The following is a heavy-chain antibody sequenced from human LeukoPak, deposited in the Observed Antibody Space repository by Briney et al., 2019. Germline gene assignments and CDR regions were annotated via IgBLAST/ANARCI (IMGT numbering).Heavy chain of an antibody. D-gene: IGHD3-9*01. CDR3: ARGGRGYDILTGYYHRNWFDP. CDR1: GYTFSNYG. CDR2: ISIYNGKT. V-gene: IGHV1-18*01. J-gene: IGHJ5*02. Sequence: ASVKVSCKASGYTFSNYGISWVRQAPGQGLEWVGWISIYNGKTNYAQKFQGRVSMTTDTSTSTVYMELSSLRSEDTAVYYCARGGRGYDILTGYYHRNWFDPWGQGTLVTVSS.